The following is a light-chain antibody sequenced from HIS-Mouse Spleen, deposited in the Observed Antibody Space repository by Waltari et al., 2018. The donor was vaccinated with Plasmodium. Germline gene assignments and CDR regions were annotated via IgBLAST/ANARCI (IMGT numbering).Light chain of an antibody. V-gene: IGLV3-10*01. J-gene: IGLJ3*02. CDR3: YSTDSSCNHRV. Sequence: SYELTQPPSVSVSPGQTARITCSGDALPKKSAYWYQQKSGQDPVLVIYEDSKRTSGSPGRVSGSSSGTMATLTISGAQVEDEADYYCYSTDSSCNHRVFGGGTKLTVL. CDR1: ALPKKS. CDR2: EDS.